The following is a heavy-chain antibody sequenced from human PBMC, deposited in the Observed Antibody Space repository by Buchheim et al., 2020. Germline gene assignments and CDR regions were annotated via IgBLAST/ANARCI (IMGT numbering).Heavy chain of an antibody. CDR3: AKGEYCSGSSCYPPHFDH. CDR1: GFTFSSYG. CDR2: ISYDGSNK. Sequence: QVQLVESGGGVVQPGRSLRLSCAASGFTFSSYGMHWVRQAPGKGLEWVAVISYDGSNKYYADSVKGRFTVSRDNSKNTLYLQMNSLRAEDTAVYYCAKGEYCSGSSCYPPHFDHWGQGAL. V-gene: IGHV3-30*18. J-gene: IGHJ4*02. D-gene: IGHD2-15*01.